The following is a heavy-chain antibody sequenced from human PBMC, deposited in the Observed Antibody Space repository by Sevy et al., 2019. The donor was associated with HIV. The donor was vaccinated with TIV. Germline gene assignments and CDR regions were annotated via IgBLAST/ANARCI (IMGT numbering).Heavy chain of an antibody. D-gene: IGHD3-22*01. Sequence: GGSLRLSCAVSGFTVSSNYLSWVRQAPGKGLEWVSTIYSGGNTYYADSVRGRFTMSRDNSKNTLDFQMNSLRVEDTAVDYCGRGRTYYESGGFYPYYFDIWGQGTLVTVSS. CDR1: GFTVSSNY. CDR3: GRGRTYYESGGFYPYYFDI. CDR2: IYSGGNT. J-gene: IGHJ4*02. V-gene: IGHV3-53*01.